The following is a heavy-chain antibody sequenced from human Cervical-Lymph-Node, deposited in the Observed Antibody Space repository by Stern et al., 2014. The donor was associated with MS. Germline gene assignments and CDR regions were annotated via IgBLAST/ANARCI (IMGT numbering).Heavy chain of an antibody. CDR1: GDSISSYTHY. V-gene: IGHV4-39*01. Sequence: QVQLQESGPGLVKPSETLSLTCAVSGDSISSYTHYWAWIRQPPGKGLEWIGSVYYNGATYYNPSLKSPVTISVDPSKNHSSLGLNSVTAADTAVYYCAKHACTGAACPFDLWGQGTLVTVSS. J-gene: IGHJ4*02. CDR3: AKHACTGAACPFDL. CDR2: VYYNGAT. D-gene: IGHD2-8*02.